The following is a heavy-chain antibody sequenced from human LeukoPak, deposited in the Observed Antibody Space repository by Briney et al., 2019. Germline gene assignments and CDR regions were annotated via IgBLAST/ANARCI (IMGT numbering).Heavy chain of an antibody. CDR3: ARQRFSGWSDY. D-gene: IGHD6-19*01. V-gene: IGHV4-59*08. J-gene: IGHJ4*02. CDR1: GGSISSYY. Sequence: PSETLSLTCTVSGGSISSYYWSWIRQPPGKGLEWIGFISYSGSTNYNPSLKSRVTISVDTSKNQFSLKLSSVTAADTAVYYCARQRFSGWSDYWGQGTLVTVSS. CDR2: ISYSGST.